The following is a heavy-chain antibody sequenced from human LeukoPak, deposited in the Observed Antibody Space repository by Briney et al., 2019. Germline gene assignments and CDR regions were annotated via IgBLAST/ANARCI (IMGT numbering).Heavy chain of an antibody. Sequence: ASVKVSCKASGYTFTSHGISWVRQAPGQGLEWMGWISAYNGNTNYAQKLQGRVTMTTDTSTSTAYMELSSLRSEDTAVYYCARDLGSGYSGSYGRGYFDYWGQGTLVTVSS. CDR3: ARDLGSGYSGSYGRGYFDY. CDR2: ISAYNGNT. J-gene: IGHJ4*02. V-gene: IGHV1-18*01. D-gene: IGHD1-26*01. CDR1: GYTFTSHG.